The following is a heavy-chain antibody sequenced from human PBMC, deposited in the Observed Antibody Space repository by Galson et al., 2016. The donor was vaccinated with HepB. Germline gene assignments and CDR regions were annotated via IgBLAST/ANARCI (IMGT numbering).Heavy chain of an antibody. D-gene: IGHD4-11*01. CDR1: GGSISSASYY. CDR3: ASQTVSTGDYYYGMDI. Sequence: SETLSLTCNVSGGSISSASYYWGWIRQSPGKGLEWIGTIYFSGSTYYNPSLKSRVTISVDTSKNQFSLKLSSVTAADTAVYFCASQTVSTGDYYYGMDIRGQGTTVTVSS. V-gene: IGHV4-39*01. J-gene: IGHJ6*02. CDR2: IYFSGST.